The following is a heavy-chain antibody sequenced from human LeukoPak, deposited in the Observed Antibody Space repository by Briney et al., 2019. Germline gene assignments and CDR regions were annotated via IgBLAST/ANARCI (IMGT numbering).Heavy chain of an antibody. J-gene: IGHJ3*02. Sequence: SETLSLTCTVSGYSISSGYYWGWIRQPPGKGLEWIGSIYHSGSTYYNPSLKSRVTISVDTSKNQFSLKLSSVTAADTAVYYCARVSNYYDPRGAFDIWGQGTMVTVSS. V-gene: IGHV4-38-2*02. CDR3: ARVSNYYDPRGAFDI. CDR1: GYSISSGYY. CDR2: IYHSGST. D-gene: IGHD3-22*01.